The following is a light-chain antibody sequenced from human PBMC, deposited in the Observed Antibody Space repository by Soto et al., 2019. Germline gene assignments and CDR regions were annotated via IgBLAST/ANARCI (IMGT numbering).Light chain of an antibody. Sequence: EIVLTQSPGTLSLSPGERATLSCRASQSVSSTYLAWYQQKPGQTPRLHIFDASTRATGIPDRFSASGYGTDFTLTISSLQPDDFAVYYCQQYVRSPPSWTFGQGTKVEIK. CDR2: DAS. CDR1: QSVSSTY. CDR3: QQYVRSPPSWT. J-gene: IGKJ1*01. V-gene: IGKV3-20*01.